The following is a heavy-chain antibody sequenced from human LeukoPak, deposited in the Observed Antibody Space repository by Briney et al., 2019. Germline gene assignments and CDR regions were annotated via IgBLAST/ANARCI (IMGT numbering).Heavy chain of an antibody. CDR1: GGTFSSYA. Sequence: GSSVKVSCKASGGTFSSYAISWVRQAPGQGLEWMGGIIPIFGTANYAQKFQGRVTITADESTSTAYMELSSLRSEDTAVYYCAIFWSGYYLDAFDIWGQGTMVTVSS. J-gene: IGHJ3*02. V-gene: IGHV1-69*01. D-gene: IGHD3-3*01. CDR2: IIPIFGTA. CDR3: AIFWSGYYLDAFDI.